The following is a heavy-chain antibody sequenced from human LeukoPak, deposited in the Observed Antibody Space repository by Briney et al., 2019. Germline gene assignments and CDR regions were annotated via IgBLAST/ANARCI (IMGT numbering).Heavy chain of an antibody. D-gene: IGHD2-2*01. CDR1: GGSISSYY. J-gene: IGHJ5*02. CDR2: IYYSGST. V-gene: IGHV4-59*08. CDR3: ARGYCSSTNCSPFDP. Sequence: SETLSLTCTVSGGSISSYYWSWIRQPPGKGLEWIGYIYYSGSTNYNPSLKSRVTISVDTSKNQFSLKLSSVTAAGTAVYYCARGYCSSTNCSPFDPWGQGTLVTVSS.